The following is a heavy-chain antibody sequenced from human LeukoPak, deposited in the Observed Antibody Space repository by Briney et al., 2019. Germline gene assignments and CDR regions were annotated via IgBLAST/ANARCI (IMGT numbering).Heavy chain of an antibody. CDR1: GYTFTSYY. J-gene: IGHJ3*02. D-gene: IGHD6-19*01. CDR3: ARAWLDAFDI. CDR2: INPSGGST. Sequence: GASVKVSCKASGYTFTSYYMHWVRQAPGQGLEWMGIINPSGGSTSYAQKFQGRVTMTRDMSPSIVYMELSSLRSEDTAVYYCARAWLDAFDIWGQGTMVTVSS. V-gene: IGHV1-46*01.